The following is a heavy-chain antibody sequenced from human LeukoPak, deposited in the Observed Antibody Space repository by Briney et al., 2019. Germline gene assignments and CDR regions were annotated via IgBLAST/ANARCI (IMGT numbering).Heavy chain of an antibody. D-gene: IGHD1-26*01. J-gene: IGHJ1*01. Sequence: ASVKVSCKASGYTFTSYDINWVRQATGQGLEWMGWTNPNSGNTGYAQKFQGRVTMTRNTSISTAYMELSSLRSEDTAVYYCAREGVGATVFQHWGQGTLVTVSS. CDR3: AREGVGATVFQH. CDR1: GYTFTSYD. V-gene: IGHV1-8*01. CDR2: TNPNSGNT.